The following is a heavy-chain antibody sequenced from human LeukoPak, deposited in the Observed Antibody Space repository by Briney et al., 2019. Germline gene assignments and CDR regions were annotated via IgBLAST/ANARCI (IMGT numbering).Heavy chain of an antibody. V-gene: IGHV3-53*01. J-gene: IGHJ4*02. CDR1: GFTVSSNS. CDR3: ARRNHYDSKETDY. CDR2: IYSDNT. D-gene: IGHD3-22*01. Sequence: PGGSLRLSCTVSGFTVSSNSMSWVRQAPGKGLEWVSFIYSDNTHYSDSVKGRFTISRDNSKNTLYLQMNSLRAEDTAVYYCARRNHYDSKETDYWGQGTLVTVSS.